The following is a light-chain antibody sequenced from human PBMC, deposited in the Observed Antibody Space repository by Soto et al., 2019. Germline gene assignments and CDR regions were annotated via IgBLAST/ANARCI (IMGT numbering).Light chain of an antibody. Sequence: EIVLTQPPATLSLSPGERATLSCRASQTVRNHLAWYQQKPGQAPRLLIFDASNRASGIPARFSGSGSGTDFTLTISSLEPEDFAVYYCQQRDTWPPFTFGPGTKVDFK. V-gene: IGKV3-11*01. CDR2: DAS. CDR3: QQRDTWPPFT. J-gene: IGKJ3*01. CDR1: QTVRNH.